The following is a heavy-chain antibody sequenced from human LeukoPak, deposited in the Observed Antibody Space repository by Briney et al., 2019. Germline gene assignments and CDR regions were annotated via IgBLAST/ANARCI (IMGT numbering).Heavy chain of an antibody. CDR3: STMFYDYWSGYYVADY. J-gene: IGHJ4*02. CDR2: IKSKTDGGTT. D-gene: IGHD3-3*01. CDR1: GFTFTNAW. V-gene: IGHV3-15*01. Sequence: SGGSLRLSCAASGFTFTNAWMNWVRQAPGRGLEWVGRIKSKTDGGTTDYAAPVKGRFTIPRDDSKHTVYLQMNNLKTDDTAVYYCSTMFYDYWSGYYVADYWGQGTLVTVSS.